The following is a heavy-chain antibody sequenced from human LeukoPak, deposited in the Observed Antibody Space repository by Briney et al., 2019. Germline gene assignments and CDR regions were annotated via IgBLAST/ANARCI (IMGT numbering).Heavy chain of an antibody. CDR3: ARNDYSNYVDY. D-gene: IGHD4-11*01. Sequence: PSETLSLTCAVYGGSFSGYYWSWIRQPPGKGLEWIGEINHSGSTNYNPSLKSRVTISVDTSKNQFSLKLSSVTAADTAVYYCARNDYSNYVDYWGQGTLVTVSS. V-gene: IGHV4-34*01. CDR1: GGSFSGYY. CDR2: INHSGST. J-gene: IGHJ4*02.